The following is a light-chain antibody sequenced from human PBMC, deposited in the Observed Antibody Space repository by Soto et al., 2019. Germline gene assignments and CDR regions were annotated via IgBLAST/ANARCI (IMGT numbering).Light chain of an antibody. Sequence: QCSLTQPSSVYGSPGESITISCTGTSSDVGGYNYVSWYQQHPGKAPKFMIYDVSNRPSGVSNRFSGSKSDNTASLTISGLQAEDEADYYCSSYTTSNTRQIVFGTGTKVTVL. CDR2: DVS. J-gene: IGLJ1*01. V-gene: IGLV2-14*01. CDR1: SSDVGGYNY. CDR3: SSYTTSNTRQIV.